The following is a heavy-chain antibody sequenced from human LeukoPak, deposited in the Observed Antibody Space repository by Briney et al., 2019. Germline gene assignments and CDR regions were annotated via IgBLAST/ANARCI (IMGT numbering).Heavy chain of an antibody. J-gene: IGHJ5*02. D-gene: IGHD3-22*01. CDR1: GCTSTSYA. Sequence: GASVKVSCKASGCTSTSYAISWVRQAPGEGLEWMGGIIPKAATPNYSQEFQGRVTISADKSTSIAYMDLSSLRSEDTAVYYCAIISYYYDSSGYYPRFDPWGQGTLVTVSS. V-gene: IGHV1-69*06. CDR3: AIISYYYDSSGYYPRFDP. CDR2: IIPKAATP.